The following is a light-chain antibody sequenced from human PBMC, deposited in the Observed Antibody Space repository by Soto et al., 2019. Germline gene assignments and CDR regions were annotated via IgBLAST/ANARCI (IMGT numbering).Light chain of an antibody. V-gene: IGKV2-28*01. CDR1: QSLLHSNGYNY. CDR3: RQALQTPGT. CDR2: LGS. J-gene: IGKJ1*01. Sequence: DIVMTQSPLSLPVTPGEPASISCRSSQSLLHSNGYNYLDWYLQKPGQSPQLLIYLGSNRASGVPDRLSGSGSGTDFTLKISRVEAEDVGVYYCRQALQTPGTFGQGTKVEIK.